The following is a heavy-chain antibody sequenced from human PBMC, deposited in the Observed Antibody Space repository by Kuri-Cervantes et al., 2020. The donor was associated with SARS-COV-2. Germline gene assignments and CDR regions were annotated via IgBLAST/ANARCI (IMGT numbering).Heavy chain of an antibody. CDR2: ISYDGSNK. J-gene: IGHJ4*02. CDR1: GFTFSNAW. CDR3: TTLIDY. V-gene: IGHV3-30*03. Sequence: GESLKISCAASGFTFSNAWMSWVRQAPGKGLEWVAVISYDGSNKYYADSVKGRFTISRDNSKNTLYLQMNGLRAEDTAVYYCTTLIDYWGQGALVTVSS.